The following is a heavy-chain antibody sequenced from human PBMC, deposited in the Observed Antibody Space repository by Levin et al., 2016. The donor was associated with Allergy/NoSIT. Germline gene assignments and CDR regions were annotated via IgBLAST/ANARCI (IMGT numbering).Heavy chain of an antibody. D-gene: IGHD3-22*01. CDR3: AREAGDLTYYYDSSGYLSY. J-gene: IGHJ4*02. Sequence: WIRQPPGKGLEWVANIKQDGSEKYYVDSVKGRFTISRDNAKNSLYLQMNSLRAEDTAVYYCAREAGDLTYYYDSSGYLSYWGQGTLVTVSS. CDR2: IKQDGSEK. V-gene: IGHV3-7*01.